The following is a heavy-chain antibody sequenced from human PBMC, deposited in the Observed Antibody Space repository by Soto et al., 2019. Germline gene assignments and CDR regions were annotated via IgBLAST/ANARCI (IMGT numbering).Heavy chain of an antibody. CDR2: INAGNGNT. V-gene: IGHV1-3*01. Sequence: QVQLVQSGAEVKKPGASVKVSCKASGYTFTSYAMHWVRQAPGQRLEWMGWINAGNGNTKYSQKFQGRVTITRDTSANTAYMELSSLRSEDTAVYYCARSKGGSDAFDIWGQGTMVTVSS. CDR3: ARSKGGSDAFDI. CDR1: GYTFTSYA. J-gene: IGHJ3*02. D-gene: IGHD4-4*01.